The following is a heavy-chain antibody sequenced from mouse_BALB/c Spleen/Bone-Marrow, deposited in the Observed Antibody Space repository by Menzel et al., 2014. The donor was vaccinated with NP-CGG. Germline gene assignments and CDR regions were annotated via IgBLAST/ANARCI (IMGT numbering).Heavy chain of an antibody. D-gene: IGHD1-1*01. CDR3: SRDYYGMYFDV. Sequence: VQLKESGGGLVKPGGSLKLSCAASGFTFXDYYMYWVRQTPEKRLEWVATISDGGSYTYYPDSVEGRFTISRDNAKNNLYLQMSSLRSEDTAMYFCSRDYYGMYFDVWGAGTTVTVSS. CDR1: GFTFXDYY. V-gene: IGHV5-4*02. J-gene: IGHJ1*01. CDR2: ISDGGSYT.